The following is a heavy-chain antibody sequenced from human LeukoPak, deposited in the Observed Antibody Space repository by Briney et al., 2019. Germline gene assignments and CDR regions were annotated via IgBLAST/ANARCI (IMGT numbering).Heavy chain of an antibody. CDR2: INQSGHT. J-gene: IGHJ2*01. D-gene: IGHD3-9*01. V-gene: IGHV4-34*01. CDR1: GGSFTAYY. Sequence: SETLSLTCAVYGGSFTAYYWSWIRQPPGKGLEWIGEINQSGHTNYNPSFKSRVTMSVDTSKNQFSLKLSSVTAADTAVYYCASGRRYDILTGWDYYFDLWGRGTLVTVSS. CDR3: ASGRRYDILTGWDYYFDL.